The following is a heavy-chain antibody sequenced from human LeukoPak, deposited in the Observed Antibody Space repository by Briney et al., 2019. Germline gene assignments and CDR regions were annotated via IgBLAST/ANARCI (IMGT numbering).Heavy chain of an antibody. Sequence: GASVKVSCKASGFTLTDYIHWVRQDPRQGLQWMGWIKPNSGDTDYAQKFQGRVTMTRDTSISTVYMELSSLRSDDTAVYYCARADSVPAGDYHYWYMEVWGKGTTVTVS. V-gene: IGHV1-2*02. J-gene: IGHJ6*03. CDR3: ARADSVPAGDYHYWYMEV. CDR1: GFTLTDY. CDR2: IKPNSGDT. D-gene: IGHD2-2*01.